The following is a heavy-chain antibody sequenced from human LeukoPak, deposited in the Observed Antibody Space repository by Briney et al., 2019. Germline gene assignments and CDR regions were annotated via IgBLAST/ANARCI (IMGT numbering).Heavy chain of an antibody. D-gene: IGHD3-10*01. Sequence: GSLRLSCAASGFTFSSYSMNWIRQPPGKGLEWIGNIYYSGNTYYNPSLKSRVTISLDTSKNQFSLKLSSVTAADTAVYYCATAVRYYHGAAPSQFEYWGQGTLVTVSS. J-gene: IGHJ4*02. V-gene: IGHV4-59*12. CDR2: IYYSGNT. CDR1: GFTFSSYS. CDR3: ATAVRYYHGAAPSQFEY.